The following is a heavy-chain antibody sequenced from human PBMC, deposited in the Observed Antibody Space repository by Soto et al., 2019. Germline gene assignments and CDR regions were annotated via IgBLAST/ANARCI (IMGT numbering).Heavy chain of an antibody. D-gene: IGHD3-3*01. CDR2: IYYSGST. Sequence: SETLSLTCTVSGGSISSYYWSWFRQPPGKGLEWIGYIYYSGSTNYNPSLKSRVTISVDTSKNQFSLKLSSVTAADTAVYYCARVVIFGVVTDYSFDYCGPGPLGTLSS. CDR3: ARVVIFGVVTDYSFDY. CDR1: GGSISSYY. V-gene: IGHV4-59*01. J-gene: IGHJ4*02.